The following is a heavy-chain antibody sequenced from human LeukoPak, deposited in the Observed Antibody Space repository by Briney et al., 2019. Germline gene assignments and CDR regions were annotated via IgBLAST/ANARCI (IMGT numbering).Heavy chain of an antibody. Sequence: ASETLSLTCTVSGGSITSSNYYWGWIRQPPGKGLEWIGSFYYSGSTNYNPSLKSRVTISVDTSKNQFSLKLSSVTAADTAVYYCVYYYGSGSVEYWGQGTLVTVSS. CDR1: GGSITSSNYY. J-gene: IGHJ4*02. V-gene: IGHV4-39*01. D-gene: IGHD3-10*01. CDR3: VYYYGSGSVEY. CDR2: FYYSGST.